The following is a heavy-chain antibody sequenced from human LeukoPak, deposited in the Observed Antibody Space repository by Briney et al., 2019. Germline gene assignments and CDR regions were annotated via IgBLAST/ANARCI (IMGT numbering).Heavy chain of an antibody. J-gene: IGHJ4*02. V-gene: IGHV4-59*01. CDR1: GGSIPSYY. Sequence: SETLSLTCTVSGGSIPSYYRSWIRQSPGKGLEWIGFMYYSRTTNYNPSLKSRVTISLGMSKNQFSLKLSSVTAADTAVYYCARLPMAVTPHVGYWGQGTLVTVSS. CDR2: MYYSRTT. CDR3: ARLPMAVTPHVGY. D-gene: IGHD2-21*02.